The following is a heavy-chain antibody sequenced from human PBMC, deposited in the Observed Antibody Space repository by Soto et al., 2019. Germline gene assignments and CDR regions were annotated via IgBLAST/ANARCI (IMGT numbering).Heavy chain of an antibody. CDR2: IKSNSDGGTT. J-gene: IGHJ4*02. CDR3: TIGLVGSTTNY. CDR1: GFSFTNAW. Sequence: EVQLVESGGGLVKPGGSLRLSCAASGFSFTNAWMNWVRQSPGKGLEWVGRIKSNSDGGTTEYGAPVKDRFTISRDDSKTTLYLHMSDLKSEDTAVHYCTIGLVGSTTNYWGQGTLVTVAS. V-gene: IGHV3-15*07. D-gene: IGHD1-26*01.